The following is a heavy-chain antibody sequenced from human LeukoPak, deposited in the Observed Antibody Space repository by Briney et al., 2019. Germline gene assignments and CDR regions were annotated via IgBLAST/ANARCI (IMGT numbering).Heavy chain of an antibody. V-gene: IGHV3-7*01. CDR3: ARAHIPNF. CDR2: INPDGSEK. CDR1: GFTFDNYA. D-gene: IGHD2-2*02. J-gene: IGHJ4*02. Sequence: GGSLRLSCAASGFTFDNYAMSWVRQAPGKGLEWMANINPDGSEKYYVDSVKGRFTISRDNAKKSLYLQMNSLRAEDTAVYYCARAHIPNFWGQGTLVTVSS.